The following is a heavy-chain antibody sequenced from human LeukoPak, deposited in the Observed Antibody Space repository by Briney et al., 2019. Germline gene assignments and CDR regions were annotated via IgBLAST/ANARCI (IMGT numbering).Heavy chain of an antibody. CDR1: GYTFAGYY. CDR3: ARHSEGFGELGDDY. D-gene: IGHD3-10*01. Sequence: ASVKVSCKASGYTFAGYYMHWVRQAPGQGLEWMGWINPNSGGTNYAQKFQGRVTISADKSISTAYLQWSSLKASDTGMYYCARHSEGFGELGDDYWGQGTQVTVSS. CDR2: INPNSGGT. V-gene: IGHV1-2*02. J-gene: IGHJ4*02.